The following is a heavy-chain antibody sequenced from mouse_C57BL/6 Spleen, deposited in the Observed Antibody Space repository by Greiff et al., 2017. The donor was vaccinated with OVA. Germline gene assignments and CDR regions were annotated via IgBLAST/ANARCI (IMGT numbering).Heavy chain of an antibody. Sequence: EVQRVESGGGLVKPGGSLKLSCAASGFTFSSYAMSWVRQTPEKRLEWVATISDGGSYTYYPDNVKGRFTISRDNAKNNLYLQMSHLKSEDTAMYYCARDRDYYGSSPSWYFDVWGTGTTVTVSS. J-gene: IGHJ1*03. CDR1: GFTFSSYA. D-gene: IGHD1-1*01. CDR2: ISDGGSYT. CDR3: ARDRDYYGSSPSWYFDV. V-gene: IGHV5-4*01.